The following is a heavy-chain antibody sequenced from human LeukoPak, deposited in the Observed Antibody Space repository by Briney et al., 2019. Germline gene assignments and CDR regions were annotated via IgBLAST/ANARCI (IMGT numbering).Heavy chain of an antibody. V-gene: IGHV4-61*02. CDR1: GGSISSGSYY. J-gene: IGHJ1*01. CDR2: IYTRGST. Sequence: SETLSLTCIVSGGSISSGSYYWSGIRQPAGKGLEGMGRIYTRGSTNYNPSLKRRVTISVDTSENQFSLKLSSVTAADTAVYFCPSPRGDDSGGYYTWYSHPWGQGILVTVSS. CDR3: PSPRGDDSGGYYTWYSHP. D-gene: IGHD3-22*01.